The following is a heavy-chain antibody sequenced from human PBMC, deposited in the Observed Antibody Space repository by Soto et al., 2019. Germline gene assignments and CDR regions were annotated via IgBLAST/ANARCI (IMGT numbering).Heavy chain of an antibody. V-gene: IGHV3-11*06. J-gene: IGHJ2*01. Sequence: QVQLVESGGGLVKPGGSLRLSCAASGFTFSDYYMSWIRQAPGKGLEWVSYISSSSSYKNYADSVKGRFTISRDNAKNSLYLQLNSLRAEDTAVYYCARGVFVPAASLWELPKLRYFDLWGRGTLVTVSS. CDR1: GFTFSDYY. CDR2: ISSSSSYK. CDR3: ARGVFVPAASLWELPKLRYFDL. D-gene: IGHD2-2*01.